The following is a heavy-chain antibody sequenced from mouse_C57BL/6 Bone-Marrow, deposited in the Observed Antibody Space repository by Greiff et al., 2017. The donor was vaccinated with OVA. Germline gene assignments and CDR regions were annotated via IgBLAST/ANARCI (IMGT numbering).Heavy chain of an antibody. J-gene: IGHJ1*03. CDR3: ADWDGWYFDV. V-gene: IGHV1-64*01. CDR1: GYTFTSYW. Sequence: VQLQQPGAELVKPGASVKLSCKASGYTFTSYWMHWVKQRPGQGLEWIGMIHPNSGSTNYNEKFKSKATLTVDKSSSTAYMQLSGLTSEDSAVYYCADWDGWYFDVWGTGTTVTVSS. D-gene: IGHD4-1*01. CDR2: IHPNSGST.